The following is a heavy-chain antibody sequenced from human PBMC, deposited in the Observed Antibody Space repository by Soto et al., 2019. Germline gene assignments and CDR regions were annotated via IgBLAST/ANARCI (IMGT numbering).Heavy chain of an antibody. CDR2: IYYSGST. D-gene: IGHD6-13*01. J-gene: IGHJ5*02. CDR3: ARPISPNRYSSSWGDWFDP. V-gene: IGHV4-39*01. CDR1: GGSISSSSYY. Sequence: SETLSLTCTVSGGSISSSSYYWGWIRQPPGKGLEWIGSIYYSGSTYYNPSLKSRVTISVDTSKNQFSLKLSSVTAADTAVYYCARPISPNRYSSSWGDWFDPWGQGTLVTVSS.